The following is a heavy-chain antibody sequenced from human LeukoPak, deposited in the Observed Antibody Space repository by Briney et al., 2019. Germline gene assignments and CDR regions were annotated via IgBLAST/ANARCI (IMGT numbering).Heavy chain of an antibody. J-gene: IGHJ4*02. V-gene: IGHV3-7*01. CDR2: INQYGSEE. Sequence: GGSLRLLRAASGLTLNHYWMTGVRQAPARGLEGVEQINQYGSEEYYMDSVSARFTVSRDNAKNSVFLQMNSLRAEDTAVYYSVRDGGVSCYDLLDYWGQGTLVTVSS. CDR1: GLTLNHYW. D-gene: IGHD5-12*01. CDR3: VRDGGVSCYDLLDY.